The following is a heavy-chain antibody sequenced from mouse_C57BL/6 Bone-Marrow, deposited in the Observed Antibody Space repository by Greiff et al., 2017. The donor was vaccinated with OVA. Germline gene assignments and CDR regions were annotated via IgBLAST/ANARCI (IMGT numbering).Heavy chain of an antibody. CDR2: INPNNGGT. Sequence: EVQLQQSGPELVKPGASVKMSCKASGYTFTDYNMHWVKQSHGKSLEWIGYINPNNGGTSYNQKFKGKATLTVNKSSSTAYMELRSLTSEDSAVYYCAMEAYGSSYHWYFDVWGTGTTVTVSS. CDR3: AMEAYGSSYHWYFDV. V-gene: IGHV1-22*01. D-gene: IGHD1-1*01. CDR1: GYTFTDYN. J-gene: IGHJ1*03.